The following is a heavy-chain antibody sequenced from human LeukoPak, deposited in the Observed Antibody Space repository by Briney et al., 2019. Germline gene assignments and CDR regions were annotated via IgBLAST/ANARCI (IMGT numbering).Heavy chain of an antibody. Sequence: GGSLRLSCAASGFTFSSYSMNWVRQAPGKGLEWVSSISSSSYIYYADSVKGRFTISRDNAKNSLYLQMNSLRVEDTAVYYCAREVDRSFGYWGQGNLVTVSS. D-gene: IGHD2-15*01. CDR3: AREVDRSFGY. V-gene: IGHV3-21*01. CDR2: ISSSSYI. CDR1: GFTFSSYS. J-gene: IGHJ4*02.